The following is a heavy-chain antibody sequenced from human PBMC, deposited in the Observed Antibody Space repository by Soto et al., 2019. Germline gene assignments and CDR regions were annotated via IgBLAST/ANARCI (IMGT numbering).Heavy chain of an antibody. V-gene: IGHV3-33*01. Sequence: PGGALRLSCEASGFSFTTYGMHWVRQAPGKGLEWVAIIWHDGSNKYYADSVKGRFTISSDNSKNTLYLQMNSLRAEASAVYYCATDYGWVLDYWGQGTPVTVSS. CDR3: ATDYGWVLDY. D-gene: IGHD6-19*01. CDR1: GFSFTTYG. J-gene: IGHJ4*02. CDR2: IWHDGSNK.